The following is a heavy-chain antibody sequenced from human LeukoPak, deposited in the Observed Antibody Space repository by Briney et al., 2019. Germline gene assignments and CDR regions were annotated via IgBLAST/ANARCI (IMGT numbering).Heavy chain of an antibody. CDR2: IYRSGTT. D-gene: IGHD6-19*01. CDR3: ARRSPYSTGWSSYFDY. V-gene: IGHV4-4*02. Sequence: SETLSLTCAVSGGSISSINWWSWVRQPPGKGLEWIGEIYRSGTTNYKPSLKSRVTISLDKSRNHFSLKLTSVTAADSAVYYCARRSPYSTGWSSYFDYWGQGALVTVSS. CDR1: GGSISSINW. J-gene: IGHJ4*02.